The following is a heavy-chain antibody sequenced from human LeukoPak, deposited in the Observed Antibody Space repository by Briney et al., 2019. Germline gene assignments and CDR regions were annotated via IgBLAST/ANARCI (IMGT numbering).Heavy chain of an antibody. CDR2: INPNSGGT. CDR3: ARDSSSCYYYYMDV. D-gene: IGHD6-6*01. CDR1: GYTFTGYY. Sequence: ASVKVSCKASGYTFTGYYMHWVRQAPGQGLEWMGWINPNSGGTNYAQKFQGRVTMTRDTSISTAYMELSRLRSDDTAVYYCARDSSSCYYYYMDVWGKGTTVTVSS. V-gene: IGHV1-2*02. J-gene: IGHJ6*03.